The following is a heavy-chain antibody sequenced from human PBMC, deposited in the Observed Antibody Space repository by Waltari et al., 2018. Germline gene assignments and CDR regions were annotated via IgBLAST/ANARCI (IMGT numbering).Heavy chain of an antibody. Sequence: QVQLQQWGAGLLKPSETLSLTCAVYGGSFSGYYSSWIRQPPGKGLEWIGEINHSGSTNYNPSLKSRVTISVDTSKNQFSLKLSSVTAADTAVYYCARLGGRLRDDSIAAAGVDYWGQGTLVTVSS. D-gene: IGHD6-13*01. J-gene: IGHJ4*02. CDR3: ARLGGRLRDDSIAAAGVDY. CDR1: GGSFSGYY. CDR2: INHSGST. V-gene: IGHV4-34*01.